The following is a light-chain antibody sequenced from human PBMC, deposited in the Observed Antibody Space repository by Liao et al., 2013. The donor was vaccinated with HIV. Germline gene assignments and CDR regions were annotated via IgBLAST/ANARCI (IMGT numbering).Light chain of an antibody. J-gene: IGLJ1*01. CDR1: KLGDKF. CDR2: HDS. V-gene: IGLV3-1*01. Sequence: SFELTQPPSVSVSPGQTAIITCSGDKLGDKFASWYHQRPGQSPVLVIHHDSERPSGIPERFSGSNSGNTATLTISGTQAMDEADYYCQAWDTSLYVFGTGTKVTVL. CDR3: QAWDTSLYV.